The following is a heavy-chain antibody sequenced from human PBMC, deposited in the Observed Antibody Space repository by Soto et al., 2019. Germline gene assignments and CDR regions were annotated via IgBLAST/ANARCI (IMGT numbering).Heavy chain of an antibody. J-gene: IGHJ4*02. Sequence: SETLALACTVSGGSISSYYWSWIRQPPGKGLEWIGYIYYSGSTNYNPPLKSRVTISVDTSKNQFSLKLSSVTAADTAVYYCARAGYYYDSSGYQALFAHWGQGTLVPVSS. CDR2: IYYSGST. V-gene: IGHV4-59*01. D-gene: IGHD3-22*01. CDR3: ARAGYYYDSSGYQALFAH. CDR1: GGSISSYY.